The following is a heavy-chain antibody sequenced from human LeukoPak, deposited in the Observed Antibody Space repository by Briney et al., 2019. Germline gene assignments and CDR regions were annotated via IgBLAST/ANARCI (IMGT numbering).Heavy chain of an antibody. CDR1: GYSFTSYW. J-gene: IGHJ4*02. CDR2: IYPGDSDT. CDR3: ARTTMVRGAMGGFDY. Sequence: GESLKISCKGSGYSFTSYWIGWVRQMPGKGLGWMGIIYPGDSDTRYSPSFQGQVTISADKSISTAYLQWSSLKASDTAMYYCARTTMVRGAMGGFDYWGQGTLVTVSS. V-gene: IGHV5-51*01. D-gene: IGHD3-10*01.